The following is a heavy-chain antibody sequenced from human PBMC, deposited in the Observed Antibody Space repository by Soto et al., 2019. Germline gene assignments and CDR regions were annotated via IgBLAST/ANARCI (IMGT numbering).Heavy chain of an antibody. J-gene: IGHJ3*02. CDR3: ARGGDRYYDFWSGPTEVGWDAFDI. CDR2: IIPIFGTA. D-gene: IGHD3-3*01. Sequence: GASVKVSCKASGGTFSSYAISWVRQAPGQGLEWMGGIIPIFGTANYAQKFQGRVTITADESTSTAYMELSSLRSEDTAVYYCARGGDRYYDFWSGPTEVGWDAFDIWGQGTMVTVSS. V-gene: IGHV1-69*13. CDR1: GGTFSSYA.